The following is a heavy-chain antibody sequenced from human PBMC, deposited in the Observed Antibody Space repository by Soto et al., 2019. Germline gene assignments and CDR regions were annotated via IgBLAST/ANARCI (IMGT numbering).Heavy chain of an antibody. Sequence: ASVKVSCRTSGYTFPDYGISWVRQAPGQGLEGMGWITPYNGNKNYAQKFQDRLTMTTDPSTSTAYMELRSLKSDDSAIYYRARDLLSRLTGYWQPYYYSGMDVWGQGTTVTVSS. D-gene: IGHD3-9*01. J-gene: IGHJ6*02. CDR1: GYTFPDYG. CDR2: ITPYNGNK. CDR3: ARDLLSRLTGYWQPYYYSGMDV. V-gene: IGHV1-18*01.